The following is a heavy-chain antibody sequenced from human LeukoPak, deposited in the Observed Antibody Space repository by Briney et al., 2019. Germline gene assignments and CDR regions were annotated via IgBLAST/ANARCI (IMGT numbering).Heavy chain of an antibody. CDR1: EFTFSNYA. V-gene: IGHV3-23*01. CDR3: AKDQYYYDSSGHYYPGYYGMDV. J-gene: IGHJ6*02. D-gene: IGHD3-22*01. Sequence: GGSLRLSCAASEFTFSNYAMSWVRQAPGKGLEWVSGISGGGGTYFADSVKGRFTISRDNSKNTLYLQMNSLRAEDTAVYYCAKDQYYYDSSGHYYPGYYGMDVWGQGTTVTVSS. CDR2: ISGGGGT.